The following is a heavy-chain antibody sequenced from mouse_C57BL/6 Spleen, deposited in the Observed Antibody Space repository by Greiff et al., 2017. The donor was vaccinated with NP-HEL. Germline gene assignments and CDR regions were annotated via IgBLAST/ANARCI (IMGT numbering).Heavy chain of an antibody. V-gene: IGHV1-52*01. CDR3: ARGEVSDY. D-gene: IGHD2-14*01. CDR2: IDPSDSET. Sequence: QVQLQQPGAELVRPGSSVQLSCKASGYTFTSYWMHWVKQRPIQGLEWIGNIDPSDSETHYNQKFKDKATLTVDKSSSTADMQLSSLTSEDSAVYYCARGEVSDYWGQGTTLTVSS. J-gene: IGHJ2*01. CDR1: GYTFTSYW.